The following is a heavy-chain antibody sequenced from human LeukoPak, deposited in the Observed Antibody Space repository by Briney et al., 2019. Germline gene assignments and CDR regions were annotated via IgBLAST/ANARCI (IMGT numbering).Heavy chain of an antibody. D-gene: IGHD5-24*01. CDR2: INPSGGST. CDR3: AREDGYSNDY. CDR1: GYTFTNYY. V-gene: IGHV1-46*01. Sequence: ASVKVSCKASGYTFTNYYIHWVRQAPGQGLEWMGMINPSGGSTDSAQKFQGRVTVTRDTSTSTVYMELSSLRSEDTAVYYCAREDGYSNDYWGQGTLVTVSS. J-gene: IGHJ4*02.